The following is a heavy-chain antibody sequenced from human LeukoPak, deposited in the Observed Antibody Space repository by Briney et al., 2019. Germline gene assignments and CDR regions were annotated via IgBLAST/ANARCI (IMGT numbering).Heavy chain of an antibody. CDR1: GGSISSSSYY. J-gene: IGHJ3*02. CDR3: AIQWELLLGAFDI. Sequence: SETLSLTCTVSGGSISSSSYYWGWIRQPPGKGLEWIGSIYYSGSTYYNPSLKSRVTISVDTSKNQFSLKLSSVTAADTAVYYCAIQWELLLGAFDIWGQGTMVTVSS. D-gene: IGHD1-26*01. V-gene: IGHV4-39*01. CDR2: IYYSGST.